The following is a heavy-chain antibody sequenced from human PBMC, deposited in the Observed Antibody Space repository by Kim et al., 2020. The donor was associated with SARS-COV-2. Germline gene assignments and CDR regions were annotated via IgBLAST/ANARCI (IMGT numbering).Heavy chain of an antibody. J-gene: IGHJ5*02. V-gene: IGHV4-59*08. CDR2: IFYTGNT. D-gene: IGHD1-26*01. Sequence: QPPGKQLDWIGYIFYTGNTNSTPSLKGRVTISEDTSKNQVSLKVRSVTAADTAIYYCARQLSLHRYFDPWGQGTLVTVSS. CDR3: ARQLSLHRYFDP.